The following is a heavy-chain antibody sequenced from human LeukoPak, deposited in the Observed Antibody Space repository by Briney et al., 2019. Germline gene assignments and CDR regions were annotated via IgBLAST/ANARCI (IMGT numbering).Heavy chain of an antibody. CDR2: IKSKSEGGTT. CDR3: IIVVVITD. Sequence: GGSLRLSCAASGFTFSNAWMSWVRQAPGKGLEWVGRIKSKSEGGTTDYAAPMKGRFTISRDDSKNTLYLQMNSLKTEDTAVYYCIIVVVITDWGQGTLVTVSS. D-gene: IGHD3-22*01. V-gene: IGHV3-15*01. CDR1: GFTFSNAW. J-gene: IGHJ4*02.